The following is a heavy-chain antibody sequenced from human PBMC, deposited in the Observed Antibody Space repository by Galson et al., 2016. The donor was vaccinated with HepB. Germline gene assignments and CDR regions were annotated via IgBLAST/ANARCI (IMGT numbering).Heavy chain of an antibody. D-gene: IGHD3-3*01. V-gene: IGHV3-30-3*01. CDR3: ARTRDFWSGHYDAFDV. Sequence: SLRLSCAASGFTFTDYAIHWVRQAPGKGLEWVADISYAGSNKFYLTSAKGRFTISRDNSKNTVYLQMNSRTTEDTAIYYFARTRDFWSGHYDAFDVWGQGTMVGVSS. CDR1: GFTFTDYA. J-gene: IGHJ3*01. CDR2: ISYAGSNK.